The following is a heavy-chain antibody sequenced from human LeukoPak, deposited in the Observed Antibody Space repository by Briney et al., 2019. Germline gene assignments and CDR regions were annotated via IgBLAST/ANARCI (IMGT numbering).Heavy chain of an antibody. V-gene: IGHV1-2*02. CDR3: ARAGPPDYYYYYMDV. CDR1: GYTFTGYY. CDR2: INPNSGGT. Sequence: ASVKVSYKASGYTFTGYYMHWVRQAPGQGLEWMGWINPNSGGTNYAQKFQGRVTITRDTSISTAYMELSRLRSDDTAVYYCARAGPPDYYYYYMDVWGKGTTVTVSS. J-gene: IGHJ6*03.